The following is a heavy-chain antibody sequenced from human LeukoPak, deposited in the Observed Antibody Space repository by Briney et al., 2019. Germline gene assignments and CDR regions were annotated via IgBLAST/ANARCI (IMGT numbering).Heavy chain of an antibody. J-gene: IGHJ3*02. Sequence: GASVKVSCKASGYTFTSYGISWVRQAPGQGLEWMGWISAYNGNTNYAQKLQGRVTMTTDTSTSTAYMELRSLRSDDTAVYYCAREGGDIVVVPAGGLSDDAFDIWGQGTMVTVSS. CDR2: ISAYNGNT. CDR3: AREGGDIVVVPAGGLSDDAFDI. D-gene: IGHD2-2*01. V-gene: IGHV1-18*01. CDR1: GYTFTSYG.